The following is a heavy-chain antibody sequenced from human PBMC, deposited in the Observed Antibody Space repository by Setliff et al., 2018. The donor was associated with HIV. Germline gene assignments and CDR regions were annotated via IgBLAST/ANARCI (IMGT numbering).Heavy chain of an antibody. CDR3: ANSHSAYFVDAFDI. V-gene: IGHV5-51*01. CDR2: IHPGDSDI. CDR1: GYSFTSYW. D-gene: IGHD3-22*01. J-gene: IGHJ3*02. Sequence: GESLKISCKGSGYSFTSYWIAWVRQMPGKGLEWMGIIHPGDSDIRYSPSFQGQVTISADKSSSTAYLQWSSLKALDTAMYYCANSHSAYFVDAFDIWGQGTMVTVSS.